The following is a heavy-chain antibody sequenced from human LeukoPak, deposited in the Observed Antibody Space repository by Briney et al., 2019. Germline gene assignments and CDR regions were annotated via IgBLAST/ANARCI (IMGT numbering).Heavy chain of an antibody. Sequence: ASVKVSCKVSGYTLTEISMHWVRQAPGKGLEWMGGFDPEDGETIYAQKFQGRVTMTEDTSTDTAYMELSSLRSEDTAVYYCALFDWLFRSQDAFDIWGQGTMVTVSS. D-gene: IGHD3-9*01. J-gene: IGHJ3*02. CDR1: GYTLTEIS. V-gene: IGHV1-24*01. CDR3: ALFDWLFRSQDAFDI. CDR2: FDPEDGET.